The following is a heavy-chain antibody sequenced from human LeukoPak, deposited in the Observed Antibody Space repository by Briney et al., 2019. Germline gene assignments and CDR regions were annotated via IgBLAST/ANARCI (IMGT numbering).Heavy chain of an antibody. J-gene: IGHJ4*02. CDR2: ISGSGGST. D-gene: IGHD4-23*01. Sequence: GGSLRLSCAASGFTFSNAWMSWVRQAPGKGLEWVSAISGSGGSTYYADSVKGRFTISRDNSKNTLYLQMNSLRAEDTAVYYCATLSRTADYGDKVFDYWGQGTLVTVSS. CDR3: ATLSRTADYGDKVFDY. V-gene: IGHV3-23*01. CDR1: GFTFSNAW.